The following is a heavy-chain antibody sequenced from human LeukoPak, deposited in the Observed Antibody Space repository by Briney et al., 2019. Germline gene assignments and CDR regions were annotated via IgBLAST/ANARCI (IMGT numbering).Heavy chain of an antibody. CDR3: AKSETYRFDY. CDR2: VYSGGNT. D-gene: IGHD3-3*01. CDR1: GFTVSSDY. J-gene: IGHJ4*02. Sequence: PGGSLRLSCTASGFTVSSDYMSWVRQAPGKGLEWVSVVYSGGNTYYADSVKGRFTISRDNAKNSLYLQVNSLRDEDTAVYYCAKSETYRFDYWGQGTLVTVSS. V-gene: IGHV3-66*01.